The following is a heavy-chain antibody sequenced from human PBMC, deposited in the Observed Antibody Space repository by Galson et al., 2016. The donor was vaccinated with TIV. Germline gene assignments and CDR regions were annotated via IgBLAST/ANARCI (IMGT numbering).Heavy chain of an antibody. CDR1: GFPFSDYY. CDR3: ARARGSIVGGTDYFDY. D-gene: IGHD1-26*01. CDR2: TSAKSSYT. J-gene: IGHJ4*02. Sequence: SLRLSCAASGFPFSDYYMTWVRQAPGKGLEWVSYTSAKSSYTKYADSVKGRFTISRDNAKNSLFLQMNSLRAEDTAVYYCARARGSIVGGTDYFDYWGQGTLVTVSS. V-gene: IGHV3-11*06.